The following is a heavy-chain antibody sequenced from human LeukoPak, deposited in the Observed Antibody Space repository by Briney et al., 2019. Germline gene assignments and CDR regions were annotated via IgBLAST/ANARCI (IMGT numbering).Heavy chain of an antibody. CDR2: ITGSGGRI. V-gene: IGHV3-23*01. D-gene: IGHD3-16*02. J-gene: IGHJ4*02. CDR3: AKYRDYYFEY. CDR1: GFTFSSYS. Sequence: GGSLRLSCAASGFTFSSYSMGWVREAPGGGLECGSSITGSGGRIYYADSLKGPFTISRDNSKNTVYLQMNSLRAEDTAVYYCAKYRDYYFEYWGQGTLVTVSS.